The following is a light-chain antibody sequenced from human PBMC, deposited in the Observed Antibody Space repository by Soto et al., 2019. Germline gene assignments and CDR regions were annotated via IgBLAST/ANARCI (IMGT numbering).Light chain of an antibody. CDR3: QQYNNWPRT. Sequence: IGVTQSPATLSVSPGDRVTLSXRVSQSVRNKVGWYQHRPGQTPRVIMYDTSTRAAGIPARFSGSGYGTYFTLTISSLQSEDFAVYYCQQYNNWPRTFGQGTKVDIK. CDR2: DTS. J-gene: IGKJ1*01. V-gene: IGKV3-15*01. CDR1: QSVRNK.